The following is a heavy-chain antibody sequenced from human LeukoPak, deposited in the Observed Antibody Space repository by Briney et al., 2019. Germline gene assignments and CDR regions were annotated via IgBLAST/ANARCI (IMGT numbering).Heavy chain of an antibody. CDR3: ARHPTQYCSSTSCYTGKYYYYYMDV. D-gene: IGHD2-2*02. J-gene: IGHJ6*03. V-gene: IGHV5-51*01. CDR2: IYPGDSDI. Sequence: GESLKISCKGSGYSFTSYWIGWVRQMPGKGLEWMGIIYPGDSDIRYSPSFQGQVTISADKSISTAYLQWSSLKASDTVMYYCARHPTQYCSSTSCYTGKYYYYYMDVWGKGTTVTVSS. CDR1: GYSFTSYW.